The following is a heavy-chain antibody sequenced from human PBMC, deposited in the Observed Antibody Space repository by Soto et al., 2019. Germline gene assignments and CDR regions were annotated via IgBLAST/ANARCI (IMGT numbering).Heavy chain of an antibody. CDR1: GYTFTSYA. V-gene: IGHV1-3*05. J-gene: IGHJ4*02. CDR2: INAGNGNT. Sequence: QVELVESGAEEKKPGASVKVSCKASGYTFTSYAMHWVRQAPGQRLEWMGWINAGNGNTKYSQKFQGRVTITRDTSASTAYMELSSLRSEDTAVYYCARAGMVGYYSDYWGQGTLVTVSS. CDR3: ARAGMVGYYSDY. D-gene: IGHD3-22*01.